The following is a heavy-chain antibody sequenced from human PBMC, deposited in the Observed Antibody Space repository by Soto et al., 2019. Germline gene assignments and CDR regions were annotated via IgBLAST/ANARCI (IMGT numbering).Heavy chain of an antibody. Sequence: QVQLVQSGAEVKKPGSSVKVSCKASGGTFSSYTISWVRQAPGQGLEWMGRIIPILGIANYAQKFQGRATITADKSTSTAYMELSSLRSEDTAVYYCARDRESRRYFDWEWGQGTLVTVSS. CDR1: GGTFSSYT. CDR2: IIPILGIA. V-gene: IGHV1-69*08. D-gene: IGHD3-9*01. J-gene: IGHJ4*02. CDR3: ARDRESRRYFDWE.